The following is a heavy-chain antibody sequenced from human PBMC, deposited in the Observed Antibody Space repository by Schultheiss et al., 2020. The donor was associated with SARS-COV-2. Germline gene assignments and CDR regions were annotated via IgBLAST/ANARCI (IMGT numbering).Heavy chain of an antibody. CDR2: INPSGGST. D-gene: IGHD4-17*01. Sequence: ASVKVSCKASGYTFTSYYMHWVRQAPGQGLEWMGIINPSGGSTSYAQKFQGRVTITADKSTSTAYMELSSLRSEDTAVYYCARDYLLTTVIDYWGQGTLVTVSS. CDR3: ARDYLLTTVIDY. CDR1: GYTFTSYY. J-gene: IGHJ4*02. V-gene: IGHV1-46*01.